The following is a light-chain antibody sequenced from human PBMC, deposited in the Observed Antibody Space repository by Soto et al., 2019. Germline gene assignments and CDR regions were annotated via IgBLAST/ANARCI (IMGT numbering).Light chain of an antibody. V-gene: IGKV4-1*01. CDR2: WAS. J-gene: IGKJ1*01. CDR3: QQYYSNPGT. CDR1: QSVLYSSNNNNY. Sequence: EIVRTQSPDSLAVSLGERATINCKSSQSVLYSSNNNNYLAWYQQKPGQPPKLLIYWASTRESGVPDRFRGSGSGTDFTLTICSLQAEDVAVYYCQQYYSNPGTFSQGTKVDIK.